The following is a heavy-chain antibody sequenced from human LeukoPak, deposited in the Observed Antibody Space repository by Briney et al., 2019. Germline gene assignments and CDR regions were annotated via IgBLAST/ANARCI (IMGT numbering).Heavy chain of an antibody. Sequence: GESLKISGQGLGYSFTGYWIGWVRKLPGKGLEWMGIIYPGDSDATYSPSFQGQVTFSADKSISIASLLWSSLKASDTAMYYCARRNPLTYDAFDIWGQGTMVTVS. V-gene: IGHV5-51*01. J-gene: IGHJ3*02. CDR2: IYPGDSDA. CDR1: GYSFTGYW. CDR3: ARRNPLTYDAFDI. D-gene: IGHD1-14*01.